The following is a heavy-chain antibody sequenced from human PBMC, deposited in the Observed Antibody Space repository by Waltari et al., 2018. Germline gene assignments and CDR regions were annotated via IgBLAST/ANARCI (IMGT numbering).Heavy chain of an antibody. CDR1: GYSISSGYY. CDR3: VRASGGRYYYEGCVDY. J-gene: IGHJ4*02. V-gene: IGHV4-38-2*01. CDR2: IYHSGST. D-gene: IGHD3-22*01. Sequence: QVQLQESGPGLVKPSETLSLTCAVSGYSISSGYYWGWIRQPPGKGLEWIGSIYHSGSTYYNPSLKSRVTISVDTSKNQFSLKLSSVTAAGTSVYYCVRASGGRYYYEGCVDYWGQGTLVTVSS.